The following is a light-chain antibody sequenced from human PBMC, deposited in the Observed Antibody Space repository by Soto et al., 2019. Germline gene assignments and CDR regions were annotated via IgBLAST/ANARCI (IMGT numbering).Light chain of an antibody. CDR3: QQYSNWPPIT. CDR2: GAS. Sequence: IVMTQSPATLSVSPGERATLSCRAGQSVSSDLAWYHQKPGQAPRLLIYGASTRATGIAGRFSGSGSGTEFTLTISSLQSEDFAVYYCQQYSNWPPITFGQGTRLEIK. J-gene: IGKJ5*01. V-gene: IGKV3-15*01. CDR1: QSVSSD.